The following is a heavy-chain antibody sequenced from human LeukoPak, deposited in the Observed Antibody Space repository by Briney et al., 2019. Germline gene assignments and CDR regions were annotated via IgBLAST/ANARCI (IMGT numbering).Heavy chain of an antibody. CDR3: PRGSSGIAAAGTGSHFDY. CDR2: INHSGST. D-gene: IGHD6-13*01. CDR1: GGSFSGYY. Sequence: SETLSLTCAVYGGSFSGYYWSWIRQPPGKGLEWIGEINHSGSTNYNPSLKSRVTISVDTSKNQFSLKLSSVTAADTAVYYCPRGSSGIAAAGTGSHFDYWGQGTLVTVSS. J-gene: IGHJ4*02. V-gene: IGHV4-34*01.